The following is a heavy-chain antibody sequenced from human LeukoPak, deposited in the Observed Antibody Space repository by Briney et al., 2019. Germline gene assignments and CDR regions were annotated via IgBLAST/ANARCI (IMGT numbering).Heavy chain of an antibody. J-gene: IGHJ4*02. CDR3: ARDEDYGDARTFDY. V-gene: IGHV3-30*04. D-gene: IGHD4-17*01. CDR2: ISYDGSNK. Sequence: HPGGSLRLSCAASGFTFSSYAMHWVRQAPGKGLEWVAAISYDGSNKYYADSVKGRFTISRDNSKNTLYLQMNSLRAEDTAVYYCARDEDYGDARTFDYWGQGTLVTVSS. CDR1: GFTFSSYA.